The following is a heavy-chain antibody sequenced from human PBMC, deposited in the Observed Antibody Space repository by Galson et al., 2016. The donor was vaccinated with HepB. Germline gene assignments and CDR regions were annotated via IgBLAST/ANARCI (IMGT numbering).Heavy chain of an antibody. D-gene: IGHD6-19*01. J-gene: IGHJ4*02. Sequence: TLSLTCAVSGGSINTEDWWNWVRQPPGKGLEWIGDIHRSGTTNYNPSLKSRVTISVDKSKNQFSLNLRAVTAADTAVYYCAREPVPVTGRNFDSWGQGTLVTVSS. CDR2: IHRSGTT. CDR3: AREPVPVTGRNFDS. CDR1: GGSINTEDW. V-gene: IGHV4-4*02.